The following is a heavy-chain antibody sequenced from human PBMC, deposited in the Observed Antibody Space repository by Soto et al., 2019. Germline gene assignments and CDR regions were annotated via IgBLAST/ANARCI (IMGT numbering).Heavy chain of an antibody. CDR2: ISGHKGNT. D-gene: IGHD3-22*01. V-gene: IGHV1-18*04. CDR3: ATDWRFDGGGYCIEN. CDR1: GYTFTSYG. J-gene: IGHJ4*02. Sequence: GASGKVSCKASGYTFTSYGISWMRQAPGQGLEWMGWISGHKGNTKYAQKVQGRVTMTTDTSTSTAYMELRSLRSDDTAVYYCATDWRFDGGGYCIENWGQGTLVTVSS.